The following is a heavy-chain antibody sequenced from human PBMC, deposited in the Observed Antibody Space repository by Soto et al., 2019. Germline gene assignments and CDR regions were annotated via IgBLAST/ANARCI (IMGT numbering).Heavy chain of an antibody. V-gene: IGHV3-64*01. CDR1: GFTFSKFA. D-gene: IGHD3-16*01. CDR2: ISNTGGGT. Sequence: GGSLRLSCVASGFTFSKFAMHWVRQAPGKGLEYFSAISNTGGGTYYANSVKGRFTISRDNSKNTLYLQMGSLRPEDMAVYYCARIGGGFDYWGQGTLVTVSS. J-gene: IGHJ4*02. CDR3: ARIGGGFDY.